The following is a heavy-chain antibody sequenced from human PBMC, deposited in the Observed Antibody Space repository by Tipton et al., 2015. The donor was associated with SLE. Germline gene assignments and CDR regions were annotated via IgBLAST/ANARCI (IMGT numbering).Heavy chain of an antibody. CDR3: ARGGEYDAFDI. Sequence: QSGAEVKKPGASVKVSCKASGYTFTSYYMHWVRQAPGQGLEWMGIINPSGGSTSYAPKFQGRVTMTRDASTGTVYMELSSLRAEDTAVYYCARGGEYDAFDIWGQGTMVTVSS. J-gene: IGHJ3*02. D-gene: IGHD3-16*01. CDR2: INPSGGST. V-gene: IGHV1-46*01. CDR1: GYTFTSYY.